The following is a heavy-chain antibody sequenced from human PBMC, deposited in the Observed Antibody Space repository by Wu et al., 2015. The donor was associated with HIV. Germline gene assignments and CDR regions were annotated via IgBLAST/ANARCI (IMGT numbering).Heavy chain of an antibody. CDR2: INPNSGGT. V-gene: IGHV1-2*02. J-gene: IGHJ3*02. CDR3: ARDRARWLQLVGPNDAFDI. CDR1: GYTFTGYY. D-gene: IGHD5-24*01. Sequence: QVQLVQSGAEVKKPGASVKVSCKASGYTFTGYYMHWVRQAPGQGLEWMGWINPNSGGTNYAQKFQGRVTMTRDTSISTAYMELSRLRSDDTAVYYCARDRARWLQLVGPNDAFDIWAKGQWSPSLQ.